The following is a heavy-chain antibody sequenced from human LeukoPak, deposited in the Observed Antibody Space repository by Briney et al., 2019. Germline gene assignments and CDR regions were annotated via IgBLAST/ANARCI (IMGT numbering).Heavy chain of an antibody. CDR1: QFSFSSYS. CDR2: INEGATHM. CDR3: VRLRRNTDSSGYYYYYDY. Sequence: GGSLRLSCEASQFSFSSYSVNWVRQAPGQGLEWVSSINEGATHMYYADSMKGRFTVSRDDAKNSLYLQMNSLRAEDTAVYYCVRLRRNTDSSGYYYYYDYWGRGTLVTVSS. V-gene: IGHV3-21*01. D-gene: IGHD3-22*01. J-gene: IGHJ4*02.